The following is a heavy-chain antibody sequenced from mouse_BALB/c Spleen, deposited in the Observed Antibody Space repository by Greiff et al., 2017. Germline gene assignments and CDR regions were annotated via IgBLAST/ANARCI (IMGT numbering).Heavy chain of an antibody. V-gene: IGHV5-17*02. CDR3: ARGAYYYGSSYHYYAMDY. CDR1: GFTFSSFG. J-gene: IGHJ4*01. CDR2: ISSGSSTI. Sequence: DVMLVESGGGLVQPGGSRKLSCAASGFTFSSFGMHWVRQAPEKGLEWVAYISSGSSTIYYADTVKGRFTISRDNPKNTLFLQMTSLRSEDTAMYYCARGAYYYGSSYHYYAMDYWGQGTSVTVSS. D-gene: IGHD1-1*01.